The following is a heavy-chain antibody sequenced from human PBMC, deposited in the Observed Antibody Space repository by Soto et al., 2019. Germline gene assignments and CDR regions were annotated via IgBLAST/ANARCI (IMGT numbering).Heavy chain of an antibody. CDR3: ARFAHSSGSTRDY. V-gene: IGHV4-4*02. D-gene: IGHD6-19*01. CDR2: IYHGGTT. Sequence: SETLSLTCAVSGDSISSSDWWSWVRQPPGKGLEWIGEIYHGGTTNYNPSLKSRVTMFVDKSKNHFSLKLRSVTAADTAVYYCARFAHSSGSTRDYWGQGTLVTVSS. CDR1: GDSISSSDW. J-gene: IGHJ4*02.